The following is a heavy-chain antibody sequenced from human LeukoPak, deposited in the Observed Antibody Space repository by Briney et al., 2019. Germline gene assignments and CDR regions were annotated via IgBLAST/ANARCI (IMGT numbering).Heavy chain of an antibody. CDR3: ASGHSSSWAADY. Sequence: SETLSLTCTVSGGSISSYYWSWIRQPAGKGLEWIGRIYTSGSTNYNPSLKSRVTMSVDTSKNQFSLKLSSVTAADTAVYYCASGHSSSWAADYWGQGTLVTASS. D-gene: IGHD6-13*01. CDR2: IYTSGST. J-gene: IGHJ4*02. CDR1: GGSISSYY. V-gene: IGHV4-4*07.